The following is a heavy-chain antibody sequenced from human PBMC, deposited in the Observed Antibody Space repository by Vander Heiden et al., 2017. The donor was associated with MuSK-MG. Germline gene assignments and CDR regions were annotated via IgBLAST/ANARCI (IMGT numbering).Heavy chain of an antibody. Sequence: EVQLLESGGGLAQPGGSLRLSCAASGFTFRNHSMPWVRQAPGKGLEWVSAIRGGGGNTFDADAVKGRFTISRDNSKDTVYLQISSLRDEDSATYYCAKGVQRYFGSGSRHDYWGQGTRVTVSS. D-gene: IGHD3-10*01. CDR1: GFTFRNHS. V-gene: IGHV3-23*01. CDR3: AKGVQRYFGSGSRHDY. CDR2: IRGGGGNT. J-gene: IGHJ4*02.